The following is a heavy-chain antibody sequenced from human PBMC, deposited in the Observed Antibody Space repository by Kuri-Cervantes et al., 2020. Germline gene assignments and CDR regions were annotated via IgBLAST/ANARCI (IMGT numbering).Heavy chain of an antibody. Sequence: GESLKISCAASGFTFSSYSMNWVRQAPGKGLEWVSYISSSSSTIYYADSVKGRFTISRDNAKNSLYLQMNSLRDEDTAVYYCARSMVGTQDYWGQGTLVTVSS. D-gene: IGHD1-26*01. CDR2: ISSSSSTI. J-gene: IGHJ4*02. V-gene: IGHV3-48*02. CDR1: GFTFSSYS. CDR3: ARSMVGTQDY.